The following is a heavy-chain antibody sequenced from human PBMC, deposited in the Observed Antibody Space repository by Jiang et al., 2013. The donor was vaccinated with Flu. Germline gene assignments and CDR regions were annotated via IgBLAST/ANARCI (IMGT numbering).Heavy chain of an antibody. CDR3: ARARGRLFNYYYYGMDV. V-gene: IGHV4-34*01. CDR1: GGSFSGYY. D-gene: IGHD6-25*01. CDR2: INHSGST. Sequence: RLLKPSETLSLTCAVYGGSFSGYYWSWIRQPPGKGLEWIGEINHSGSTNYNPSLKSRVTISVDTSKNQFSLKLSSVTAADTAVYYCARARGRLFNYYYYGMDVVGPRDHGHRLL. J-gene: IGHJ6*02.